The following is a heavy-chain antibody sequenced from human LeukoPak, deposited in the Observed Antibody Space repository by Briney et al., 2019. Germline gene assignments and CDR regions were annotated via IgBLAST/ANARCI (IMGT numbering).Heavy chain of an antibody. J-gene: IGHJ4*02. Sequence: ASVKVSCKASGYTFTGYYMHWARQAPGQGLEWMGWINPNSGGTNYAQKFQGRVTMTRDTSLSTAYMELSRLISDDAAVYFCARVANFDYGDYYFDYWGQGTMVTVSA. CDR3: ARVANFDYGDYYFDY. V-gene: IGHV1-2*02. CDR1: GYTFTGYY. D-gene: IGHD4-17*01. CDR2: INPNSGGT.